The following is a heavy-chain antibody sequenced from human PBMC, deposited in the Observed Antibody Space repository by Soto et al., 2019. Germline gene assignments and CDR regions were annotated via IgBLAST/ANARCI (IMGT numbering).Heavy chain of an antibody. CDR3: AREPTSSNWFDP. Sequence: GFPRLSCAASGFTFSTYSMNWVRQAPQRGLEWLSYIGSGGSPIYYADSVKGRFTVSRDNAKNSLYLQMNSLRDEDTAVYYCAREPTSSNWFDPWGRGTLVTVSS. V-gene: IGHV3-48*02. CDR1: GFTFSTYS. CDR2: IGSGGSPI. J-gene: IGHJ5*02.